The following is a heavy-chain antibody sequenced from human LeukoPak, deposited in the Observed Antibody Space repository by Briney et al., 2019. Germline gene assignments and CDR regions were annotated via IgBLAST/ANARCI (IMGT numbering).Heavy chain of an antibody. CDR1: GYSFTTYW. V-gene: IGHV5-10-1*01. J-gene: IGHJ4*02. CDR3: ARRAKAYGSSCDY. D-gene: IGHD6-13*01. CDR2: IDPSDSYT. Sequence: GESLRISCKGSGYSFTTYWISWVRQMPGKGLEWMGRIDPSDSYTNYSPSFQGHVTISAVKSFSTAYLQWTSLKASDTAMYYCARRAKAYGSSCDYWGQGTLVTVSS.